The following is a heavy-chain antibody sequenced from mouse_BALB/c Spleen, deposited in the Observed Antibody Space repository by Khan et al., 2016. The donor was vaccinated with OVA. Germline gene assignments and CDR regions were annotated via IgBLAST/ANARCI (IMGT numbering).Heavy chain of an antibody. CDR1: GYIFTGYI. D-gene: IGHD1-1*02. J-gene: IGHJ2*01. CDR2: INPYNGAT. V-gene: IGHV1S136*01. CDR3: SRGNWQYYYSDY. Sequence: VQLKESGPELLKPGASVRMSCKASGYIFTGYIMHWVKQKPGQGLEWIGYINPYNGATKYNEDFKGKATLTSDKSSSTAYMEFSSLTSEDSAVYYWSRGNWQYYYSDYWGQGTTLTGSS.